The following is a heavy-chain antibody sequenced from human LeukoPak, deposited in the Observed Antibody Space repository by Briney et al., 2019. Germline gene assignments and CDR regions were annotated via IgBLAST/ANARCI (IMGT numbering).Heavy chain of an antibody. J-gene: IGHJ4*02. Sequence: SETLSLTCTVSGGSISSGGYYWSWIRQHPGKGLEWIGYIYYSGSTYYNPSLKSRVTISVDTSKNQFSLKLSSVTAADTAVYYCARAPRVYQSSITSFDYWGQGTLVTVSS. CDR2: IYYSGST. CDR3: ARAPRVYQSSITSFDY. V-gene: IGHV4-31*03. CDR1: GGSISSGGYY. D-gene: IGHD2-2*01.